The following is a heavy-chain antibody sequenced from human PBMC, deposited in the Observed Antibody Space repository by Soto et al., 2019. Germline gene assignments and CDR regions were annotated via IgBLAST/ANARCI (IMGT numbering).Heavy chain of an antibody. CDR1: GYTFTGYD. Sequence: ASVKVSCKASGYTFTGYDMHWVRQAPGRGLEWMGWISPNSGDTNYAQKFQGWVTMTRDTSISTAYMELSRLRSDDTAVYYCARTHCSSISCYGGSWDYWGQGTLGIVSS. V-gene: IGHV1-2*04. CDR2: ISPNSGDT. CDR3: ARTHCSSISCYGGSWDY. J-gene: IGHJ4*02. D-gene: IGHD2-2*01.